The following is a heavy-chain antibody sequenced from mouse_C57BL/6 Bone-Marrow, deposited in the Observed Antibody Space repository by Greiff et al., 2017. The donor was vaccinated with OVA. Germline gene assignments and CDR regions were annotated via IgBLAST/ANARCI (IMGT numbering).Heavy chain of an antibody. CDR1: GYTFTSYW. Sequence: QVQLKQPGAELVKPGASVKLSCKASGYTFTSYWMQWVKQRPGQGLEWIGEIDPSDSYTNYNQKFKGKATLTVDTSSSTAYMQLSSLTSEDSAVYYCASPSSFDVWGTGTTVTVSS. J-gene: IGHJ1*03. V-gene: IGHV1-50*01. CDR2: IDPSDSYT. CDR3: ASPSSFDV.